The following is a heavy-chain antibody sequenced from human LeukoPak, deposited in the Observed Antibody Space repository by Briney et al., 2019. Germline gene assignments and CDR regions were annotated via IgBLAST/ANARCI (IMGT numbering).Heavy chain of an antibody. V-gene: IGHV3-21*06. Sequence: GGSLRLSCGASGFTFSYYTMHWVRQAPGKGLEWVSSVSCTSKNIYYADAMKGRFTISRDNAKNSLYLQMNNVRADDTAVYYWAREGLSSVIGFDCWGQGTLVTVSS. J-gene: IGHJ5*01. D-gene: IGHD3/OR15-3a*01. CDR2: VSCTSKNI. CDR1: GFTFSYYT. CDR3: AREGLSSVIGFDC.